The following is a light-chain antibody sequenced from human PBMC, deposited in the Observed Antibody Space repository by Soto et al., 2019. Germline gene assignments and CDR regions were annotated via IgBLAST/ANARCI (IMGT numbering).Light chain of an antibody. Sequence: EIVLTQSPATLSLSPGERATLSCKASQSVSSYLAWFQHKPGQAPRLLIYDASNGATGVPPRFSGSGSGTDFTLIISSLEPEDFAVYYCQQRGSWPDTFGQGTKLEIK. CDR1: QSVSSY. CDR2: DAS. J-gene: IGKJ2*01. CDR3: QQRGSWPDT. V-gene: IGKV3-11*01.